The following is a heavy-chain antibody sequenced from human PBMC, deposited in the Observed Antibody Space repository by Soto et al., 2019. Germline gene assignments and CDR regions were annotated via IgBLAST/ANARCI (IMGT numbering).Heavy chain of an antibody. CDR1: GYTLTSYG. V-gene: IGHV1-18*01. Sequence: ASVKVSCKASGYTLTSYGISWVRQAPGQGLEWMGWISAYNGNTNYAQKLQGRVTMTTDTSTSTAYMELRSLRSDDTAVYYCARETYSSSSDYYYYGMDVWGQGTTVTVSS. J-gene: IGHJ6*02. D-gene: IGHD6-6*01. CDR2: ISAYNGNT. CDR3: ARETYSSSSDYYYYGMDV.